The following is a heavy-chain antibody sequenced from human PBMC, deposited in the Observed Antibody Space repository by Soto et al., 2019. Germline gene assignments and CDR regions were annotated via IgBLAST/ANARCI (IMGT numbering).Heavy chain of an antibody. CDR2: INPNSGGT. V-gene: IGHV1-2*04. CDR1: GYTFTGYY. Sequence: ASVKVSCKASGYTFTGYYMHWVRQAPGQGLEWMGWINPNSGGTNYAQKFQGWVTMTRDTSISTAYMELSRLRSDDTAVYYCARVSRNSSSWYLDPWGQGTLVTVSS. D-gene: IGHD6-13*01. J-gene: IGHJ5*02. CDR3: ARVSRNSSSWYLDP.